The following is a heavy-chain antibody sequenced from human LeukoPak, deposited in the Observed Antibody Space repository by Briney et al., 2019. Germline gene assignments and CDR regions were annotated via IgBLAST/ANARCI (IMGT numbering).Heavy chain of an antibody. V-gene: IGHV1-24*01. CDR3: ATGYLVTAGLMDV. CDR2: FDPEDGKT. J-gene: IGHJ6*02. CDR1: GYTLTELS. Sequence: GASVKVCCKVSGYTLTELSMFWVRQAPGKGLEWMGSFDPEDGKTVYAQKFQGRVTMTEDTSTDTAYMELSSLRSEDTAVYYCATGYLVTAGLMDVWGQGTTVTVSS. D-gene: IGHD6-13*01.